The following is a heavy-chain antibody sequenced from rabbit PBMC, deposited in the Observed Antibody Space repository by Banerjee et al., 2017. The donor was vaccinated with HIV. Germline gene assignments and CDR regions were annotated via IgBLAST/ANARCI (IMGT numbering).Heavy chain of an antibody. CDR3: GRDRDGDAGYGSLAL. V-gene: IGHV1S45*01. Sequence: QEQLEESGGDLVKPEGSLTLTCTVSGFSFSSSYWICWVRQAPGKGLEWIACINTSSGNTVYATWAKGRFTISKISSTTVTLQMTSLTAADTATYFCGRDRDGDAGYGSLALWGPGTLVTVS. CDR1: GFSFSSSYW. D-gene: IGHD6-1*01. CDR2: INTSSGNT. J-gene: IGHJ4*01.